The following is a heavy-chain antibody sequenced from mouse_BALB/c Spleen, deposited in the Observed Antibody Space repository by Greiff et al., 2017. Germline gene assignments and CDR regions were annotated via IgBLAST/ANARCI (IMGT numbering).Heavy chain of an antibody. Sequence: KLVESGPDLVAPSQSLSITCTVSGFSLTSYGVHWVRQPPGKGLEWLVVIWSDGSTTYNSALKSRLSISKDNSKSQVFLKMNSLQTDDTAMYYCARDDGYSYAMDYWGQGTSVTVSS. V-gene: IGHV2-6-2*01. J-gene: IGHJ4*01. CDR3: ARDDGYSYAMDY. CDR1: GFSLTSYG. CDR2: IWSDGST. D-gene: IGHD2-3*01.